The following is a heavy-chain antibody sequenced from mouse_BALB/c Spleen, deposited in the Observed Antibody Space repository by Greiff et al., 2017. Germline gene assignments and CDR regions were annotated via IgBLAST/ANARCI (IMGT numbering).Heavy chain of an antibody. CDR1: GYTFTDYN. CDR3: ARGGYYDYDKGDY. V-gene: IGHV1S29*02. Sequence: VHVKQSGPELVKPGASVKISCKASGYTFTDYNMHRVKQSHGKSLEWIGYIYPYNGGTGYNQKFKSKATLTVDNSSSTAYMELRSLTSEDSAVYYCARGGYYDYDKGDYWGQGTTLTVSS. D-gene: IGHD2-4*01. CDR2: IYPYNGGT. J-gene: IGHJ2*01.